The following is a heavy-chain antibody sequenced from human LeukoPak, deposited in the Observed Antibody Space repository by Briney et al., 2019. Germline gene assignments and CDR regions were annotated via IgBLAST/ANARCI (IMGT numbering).Heavy chain of an antibody. Sequence: SETLSLTCTVSGGSISSSSYYWGWIRQPPGKGLEWIGSIYYSGSTYYNPSLKSRVTISVDTSKNQFSLKLSSVTAADTAVYYCARHDNGTYYRFFDYWGQGTLVTVSS. J-gene: IGHJ4*02. D-gene: IGHD1-26*01. V-gene: IGHV4-39*01. CDR3: ARHDNGTYYRFFDY. CDR1: GGSISSSSYY. CDR2: IYYSGST.